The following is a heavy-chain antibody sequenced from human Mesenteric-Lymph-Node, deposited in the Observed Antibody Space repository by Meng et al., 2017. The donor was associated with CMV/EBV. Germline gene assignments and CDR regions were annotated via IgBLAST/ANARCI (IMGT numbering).Heavy chain of an antibody. Sequence: GGSLRLSCAASGFIFNDYAMHWVRQVPGKGLEWVSGISWNSARIGYAESVKGRFTMSRDNAKNSLYLEMNSLRPEDTALYYCAKGMGSTVLGSYGMNVWGQGTTVTVSS. V-gene: IGHV3-9*01. J-gene: IGHJ6*02. D-gene: IGHD4-11*01. CDR2: ISWNSARI. CDR3: AKGMGSTVLGSYGMNV. CDR1: GFIFNDYA.